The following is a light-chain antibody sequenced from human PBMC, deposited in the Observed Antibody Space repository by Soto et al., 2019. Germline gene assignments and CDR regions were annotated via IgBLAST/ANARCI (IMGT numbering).Light chain of an antibody. CDR2: ANT. Sequence: QSVLTQPPSVSGAPGQRVTISCTGSSSNIGANYDVHWYQQRPGSAPKLLIFANTNRPSGVPDRFSGSKSGTSASLAITGLRAEDEGDYYCQSYDNTLSARYVLGTGTKV. J-gene: IGLJ1*01. CDR3: QSYDNTLSARYV. V-gene: IGLV1-40*01. CDR1: SSNIGANYD.